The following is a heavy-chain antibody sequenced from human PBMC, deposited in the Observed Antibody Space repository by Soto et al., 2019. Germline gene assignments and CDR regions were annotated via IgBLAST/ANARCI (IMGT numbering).Heavy chain of an antibody. V-gene: IGHV3-48*02. Sequence: GGSLRLSCAASGFTFSSYSVNWVRQAPGKGLEWISYISSGSKTIYYADSVKGRFTVSRDNAKNSQYLQMNSLRDEDTAVYYCTREDILGARSFDYWGQGTLVTVSS. J-gene: IGHJ4*02. D-gene: IGHD1-26*01. CDR2: ISSGSKTI. CDR1: GFTFSSYS. CDR3: TREDILGARSFDY.